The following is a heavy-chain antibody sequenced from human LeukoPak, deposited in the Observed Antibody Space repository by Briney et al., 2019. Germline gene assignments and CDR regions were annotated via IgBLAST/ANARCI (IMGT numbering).Heavy chain of an antibody. CDR2: IKQDGSEK. Sequence: GGSLRLSCAASGFTFSSCWMSWVRQAPGKGLEWVANIKQDGSEKYYVDSVKGRFTISRDNAKNSLYLQMNSLRAEDTAVYYCARGYTVLTFGYWGQGTLVTVSS. CDR3: ARGYTVLTFGY. CDR1: GFTFSSCW. D-gene: IGHD1-14*01. V-gene: IGHV3-7*01. J-gene: IGHJ4*02.